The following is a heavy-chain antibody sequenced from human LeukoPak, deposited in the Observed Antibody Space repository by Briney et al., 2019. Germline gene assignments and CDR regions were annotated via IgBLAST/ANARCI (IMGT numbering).Heavy chain of an antibody. CDR1: GFVFNTHA. V-gene: IGHV3-23*01. CDR3: AKGVHQLVYKYGMDV. Sequence: GGSLRLSCAASGFVFNTHAMNWVRPAPGKGLEWVSGVGGSGDSTYYGDSVKGRFTISRDNSKNTLYLQMNSLRVEDTAVYYCAKGVHQLVYKYGMDVWGRGTTVTVSS. J-gene: IGHJ6*01. CDR2: VGGSGDST. D-gene: IGHD4/OR15-4a*01.